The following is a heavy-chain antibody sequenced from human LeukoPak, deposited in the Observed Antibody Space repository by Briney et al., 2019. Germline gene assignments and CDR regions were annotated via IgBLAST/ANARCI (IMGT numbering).Heavy chain of an antibody. D-gene: IGHD3-22*01. CDR1: GGTFSSYA. V-gene: IGHV1-69*04. J-gene: IGHJ5*02. CDR2: IIPIFGIA. Sequence: SVKVSCKASGGTFSSYAISRVRQAPGQGLEWMGRIIPIFGIANYAQTFQGRVTITADKSTSTAYMELSSLRSEDTAVYYCARDRDYSDSSGYCRGNWFDPWGQGTLVTVSS. CDR3: ARDRDYSDSSGYCRGNWFDP.